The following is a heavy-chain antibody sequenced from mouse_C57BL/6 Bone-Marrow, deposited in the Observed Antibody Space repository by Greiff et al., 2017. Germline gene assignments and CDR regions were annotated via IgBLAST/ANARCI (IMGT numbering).Heavy chain of an antibody. CDR2: IWTGGGT. D-gene: IGHD3-2*02. J-gene: IGHJ3*01. CDR3: ATPDSSGYVAFAY. CDR1: GFSLTSYA. Sequence: VQLVESGPGLVAPSQSLSITCTVSGFSLTSYAISWVRQPPGKGLEWLGVIWTGGGTNYTSALKSRLSISKDNSKSQVFLKMNSLQTDDTARYYCATPDSSGYVAFAYWGQGTLVTVSA. V-gene: IGHV2-9-1*01.